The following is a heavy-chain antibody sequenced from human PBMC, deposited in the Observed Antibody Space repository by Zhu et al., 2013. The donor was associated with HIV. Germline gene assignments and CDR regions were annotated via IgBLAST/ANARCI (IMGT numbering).Heavy chain of an antibody. J-gene: IGHJ4*02. CDR3: ARDRSRSGSYSHHDY. CDR2: IYYSGST. D-gene: IGHD1-26*01. Sequence: QVQLQESGPGLVKPSETLSLTCTVSGGSISSSSYYWGWIRQPPGKGLEWIGSIYYSGSTYYNPSLKSRVTISVDTSKNQFSLKLSSVTAADTAVYYCARDRSRSGSYSHHDYWGQGTLVTVSS. V-gene: IGHV4-39*07. CDR1: GGSISSSSYY.